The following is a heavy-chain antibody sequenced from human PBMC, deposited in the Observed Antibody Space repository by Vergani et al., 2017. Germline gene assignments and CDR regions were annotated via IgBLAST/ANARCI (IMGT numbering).Heavy chain of an antibody. CDR2: INWNGGST. V-gene: IGHV3-20*04. CDR3: AKEGRSGITPFVAD. D-gene: IGHD1-14*01. CDR1: RFSFEDYG. J-gene: IGHJ4*02. Sequence: EVYLVASGGGVVRPGGSLRLSCAASRFSFEDYGMNWVRQAPGKGLEWVSGINWNGGSTGYADSVKGRFTISRDKAKKSLYLQMNSLRAGDTAVYYCAKEGRSGITPFVADWGQGTLVTVSS.